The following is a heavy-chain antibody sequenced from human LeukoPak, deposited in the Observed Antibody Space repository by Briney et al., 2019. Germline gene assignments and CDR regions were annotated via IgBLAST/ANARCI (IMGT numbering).Heavy chain of an antibody. CDR2: IRYDGSNK. J-gene: IGHJ4*02. D-gene: IGHD6-13*01. V-gene: IGHV3-30*02. CDR3: AKERSLRFDY. Sequence: GGSLRLSCAASGFTFSSYGMHWVRRAPGKGLEWVAFIRYDGSNKYYADSVKGRFTISRDNSKNTLYLQMNSLRAEDTAVYYCAKERSLRFDYWGQGTLVTVSS. CDR1: GFTFSSYG.